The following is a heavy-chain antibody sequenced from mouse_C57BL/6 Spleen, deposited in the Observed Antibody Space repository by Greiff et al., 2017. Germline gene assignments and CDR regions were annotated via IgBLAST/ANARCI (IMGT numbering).Heavy chain of an antibody. D-gene: IGHD1-1*01. CDR2: IDPSDSYT. V-gene: IGHV1-59*01. CDR3: ARKGGCSSFYFDY. J-gene: IGHJ2*01. CDR1: GYTFTSYW. Sequence: QVQLQQPGAELVRPGTSVKLSCKASGYTFTSYWMHWVKQRPGQGLEWIGVIDPSDSYTNYNQKFKGKATLTVDTSSSTAYMQLSSLTSEDSAVYYCARKGGCSSFYFDYWGQGTTLTVSS.